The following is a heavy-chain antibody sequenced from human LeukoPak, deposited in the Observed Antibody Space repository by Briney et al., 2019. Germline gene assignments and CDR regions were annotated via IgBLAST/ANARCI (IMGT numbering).Heavy chain of an antibody. CDR1: GFTFSKYW. CDR3: ATKQWLAPPPDS. J-gene: IGHJ4*02. Sequence: GGSLSLSCAASGFTFSKYWMLWVRHAPGKGLESVSRINTDGTVTTYADSVKGRFTVSRDNADNTMFLQMNSVRDEDTAVYYCATKQWLAPPPDSWGQGTPVTVSS. V-gene: IGHV3-74*01. D-gene: IGHD6-19*01. CDR2: INTDGTVT.